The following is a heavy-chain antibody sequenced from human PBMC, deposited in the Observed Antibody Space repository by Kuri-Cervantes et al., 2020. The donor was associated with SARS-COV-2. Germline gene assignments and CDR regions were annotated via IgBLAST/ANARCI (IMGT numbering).Heavy chain of an antibody. CDR2: ISSSGSTI. CDR1: GFTFSSYE. CDR3: VRDERGVESQYNWFDP. Sequence: GESLKISCAASGFTFSSYEMNWVRQAPGKGLEWVSYISSSGSTIYYADSVKGRFTISRDNAKNSLFLEMNSLRADDTAVYYCVRDERGVESQYNWFDPWGQGTLVTVSS. V-gene: IGHV3-48*03. D-gene: IGHD3-10*01. J-gene: IGHJ5*02.